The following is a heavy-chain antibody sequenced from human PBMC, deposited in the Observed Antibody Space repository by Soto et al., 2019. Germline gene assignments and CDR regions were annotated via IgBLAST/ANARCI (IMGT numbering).Heavy chain of an antibody. CDR1: GGTFSSYA. CDR2: IIPIFGTA. V-gene: IGHV1-69*13. J-gene: IGHJ5*02. CDR3: ARRVVPAAMSWFDP. D-gene: IGHD2-2*01. Sequence: SVKVSCKASGGTFSSYAISWVRQAPGQGLEWMGGIIPIFGTANYAQKFQGRVTITADESTSTAYMELSSLRSEDTAVYYCARRVVPAAMSWFDPWGQGTLVTVSS.